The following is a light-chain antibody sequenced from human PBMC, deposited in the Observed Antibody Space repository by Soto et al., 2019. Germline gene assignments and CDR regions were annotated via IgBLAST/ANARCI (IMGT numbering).Light chain of an antibody. Sequence: SVLTQPRSVSGFPGQSVTISCSGTSSDVGLYNYVSWYQQHPGKAPKLMTYDVSKRPSGVPDRFSGSKSGNTASLTISGLQAEDEADYYCCSYAGRYTYVFGTGTKVTVL. CDR2: DVS. CDR3: CSYAGRYTYV. CDR1: SSDVGLYNY. J-gene: IGLJ1*01. V-gene: IGLV2-11*01.